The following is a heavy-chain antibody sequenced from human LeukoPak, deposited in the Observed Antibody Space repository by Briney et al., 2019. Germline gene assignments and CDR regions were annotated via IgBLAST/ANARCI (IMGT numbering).Heavy chain of an antibody. J-gene: IGHJ4*02. CDR2: ISAYNGNT. V-gene: IGHV1-18*01. D-gene: IGHD3-22*01. CDR1: GYTFTSYG. CDR3: ARAQYYYDSSGYPGGY. Sequence: GASVKVSCKASGYTFTSYGISWVRQAPGQGLEWMGWISAYNGNTNYAQKIQGRVTMTTDTSTSTAYMELRSLRSDDTAVYYCARAQYYYDSSGYPGGYWGQGTLVTVSS.